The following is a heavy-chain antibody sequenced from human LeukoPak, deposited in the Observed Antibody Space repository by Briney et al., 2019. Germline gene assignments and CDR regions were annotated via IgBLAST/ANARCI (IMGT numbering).Heavy chain of an antibody. CDR3: ARDQAHYDFWSGYHNWFGP. CDR2: IYYSGST. CDR1: GGSISSYY. Sequence: SETLSLTCTVSGGSISSYYWSWIRQPPGKGLEWIGYIYYSGSTNYNPSLKSRVTISVDTSKDQFSLKLSSVTASDTAVYYCARDQAHYDFWSGYHNWFGPWGQGTLVTVSA. J-gene: IGHJ5*02. V-gene: IGHV4-59*01. D-gene: IGHD3-3*01.